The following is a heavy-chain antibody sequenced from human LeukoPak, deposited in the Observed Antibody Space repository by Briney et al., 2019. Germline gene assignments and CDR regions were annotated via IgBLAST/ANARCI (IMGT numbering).Heavy chain of an antibody. D-gene: IGHD3-10*01. Sequence: SETLSLTCTVSGGSISRHYWTWVRQPPGKGLEWIGKIPYSGTTNYNPSFMSRVTMSVDTSKNQVSLKVKSVTAADTAVYYCATALWFGEYYLDVWGKGTTVTISS. CDR2: IPYSGTT. J-gene: IGHJ6*03. CDR1: GGSISRHY. CDR3: ATALWFGEYYLDV. V-gene: IGHV4-59*11.